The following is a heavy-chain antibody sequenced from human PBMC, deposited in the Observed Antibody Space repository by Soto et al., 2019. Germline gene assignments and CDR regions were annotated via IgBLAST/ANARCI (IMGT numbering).Heavy chain of an antibody. J-gene: IGHJ5*02. CDR2: ISGFNGNT. V-gene: IGHV1-18*04. CDR1: GYIFTSFG. Sequence: ASVKVSCKASGYIFTSFGISWVRQAPGQGLEWMGWISGFNGNTNYARKVQGRVTMTTXXXXNXXXMXLXXLTXDDTAVYYCTRGPRYCSSSLCFAGDTWFDPWG. D-gene: IGHD2-2*01. CDR3: TRGPRYCSSSLCFAGDTWFDP.